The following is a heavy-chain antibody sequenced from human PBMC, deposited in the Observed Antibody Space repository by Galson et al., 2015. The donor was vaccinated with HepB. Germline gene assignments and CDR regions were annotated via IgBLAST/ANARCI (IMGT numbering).Heavy chain of an antibody. D-gene: IGHD2-2*01. V-gene: IGHV1-18*04. CDR3: ARDIVVVPAYYYGMDV. Sequence: SVKVSCKASGYTFTSYGISWVRQAPGQGLEWMGWISAYNGNTNYAQKLQGRVTMTTDTSTSTAYMELRSLRSDDTAVYYCARDIVVVPAYYYGMDVWGQGTTVTVSS. J-gene: IGHJ6*02. CDR1: GYTFTSYG. CDR2: ISAYNGNT.